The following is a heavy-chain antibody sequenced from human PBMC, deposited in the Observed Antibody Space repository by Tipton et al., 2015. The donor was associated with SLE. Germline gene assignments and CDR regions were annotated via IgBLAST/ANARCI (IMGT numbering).Heavy chain of an antibody. CDR1: SYSISSGYY. CDR2: TYSYGRA. J-gene: IGHJ5*02. CDR3: ARDCSGGYNWFDP. Sequence: TLSLTCSVSSYSISSGYYWGWIRQPPGKGLEWIGSTYSYGRAYYNPTLKSRVTISVDTSKNQFSLKLSSVTAADTAVYYCARDCSGGYNWFDPWGQGTLVAVST. D-gene: IGHD2-15*01. V-gene: IGHV4-38-2*02.